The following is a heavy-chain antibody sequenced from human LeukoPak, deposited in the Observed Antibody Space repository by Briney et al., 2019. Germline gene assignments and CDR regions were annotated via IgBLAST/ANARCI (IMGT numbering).Heavy chain of an antibody. V-gene: IGHV3-23*01. CDR1: GFTFSSYA. CDR3: ATNYGSGSPYGMDV. Sequence: GGSLRLSCAASGFTFSSYAMSWVRQAPGKGLEWVSAISGSGGSTYYADSVKGRFTISRDNSKNTLYLQMNSLRAEDTAVYYCATNYGSGSPYGMDVWGQGTTVTVSS. D-gene: IGHD3-10*01. J-gene: IGHJ6*02. CDR2: ISGSGGST.